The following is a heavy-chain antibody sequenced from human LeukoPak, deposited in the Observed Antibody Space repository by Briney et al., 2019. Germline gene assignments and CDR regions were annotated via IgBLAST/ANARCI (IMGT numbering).Heavy chain of an antibody. V-gene: IGHV3-72*01. CDR1: GLTAGDYY. CDR3: VRVQTGGAFDI. Sequence: HPGRSLRLSCAASGLTAGDYYMDWVRQTPGKGLEWAGRSRNKGNSYSTDFAATVKGRFTISRDESKNSLFLQMNGLKIEDTAVYYCVRVQTGGAFDIWGQGTMVTVST. D-gene: IGHD1-1*01. J-gene: IGHJ3*02. CDR2: SRNKGNSYST.